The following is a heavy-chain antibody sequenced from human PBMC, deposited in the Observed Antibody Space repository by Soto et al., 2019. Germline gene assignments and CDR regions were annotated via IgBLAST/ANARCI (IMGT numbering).Heavy chain of an antibody. CDR2: IIPILGIA. V-gene: IGHV1-69*04. J-gene: IGHJ6*03. D-gene: IGHD3-3*01. CDR3: AREEGFLGYYYYYTDV. CDR1: GGTFSSYT. Sequence: ASVKVSCKASGGTFSSYTISWVRQAPGQGLEWMGRIIPILGIANYAQKFQGRVTITADKSTSTAYMELSSLRSEDTAVYYCAREEGFLGYYYYYTDVWGKGTTVTVSS.